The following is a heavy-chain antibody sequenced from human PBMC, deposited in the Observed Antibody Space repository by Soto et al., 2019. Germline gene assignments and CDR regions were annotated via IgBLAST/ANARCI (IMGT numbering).Heavy chain of an antibody. CDR1: GFTFSSYA. D-gene: IGHD3-16*01. CDR3: AKDPVITFGGVMSHDAFDI. CDR2: ISGSGGST. V-gene: IGHV3-23*01. Sequence: GGSLRLSCAASGFTFSSYAMSWVRQAPGKGLEWVSAISGSGGSTYYADSVKGRFTISRDNSKNTLYLQMNSLRAEDTAVYYCAKDPVITFGGVMSHDAFDIWGQGTMVTVSS. J-gene: IGHJ3*02.